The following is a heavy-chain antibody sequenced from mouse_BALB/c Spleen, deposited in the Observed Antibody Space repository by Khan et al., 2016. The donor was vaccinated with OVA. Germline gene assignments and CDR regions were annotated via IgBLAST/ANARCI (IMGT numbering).Heavy chain of an antibody. J-gene: IGHJ2*01. CDR2: ISTYSGNT. V-gene: IGHV1S137*01. CDR1: GYTFTDYA. D-gene: IGHD2-3*01. CDR3: ARPAYEGYYDY. Sequence: QVQLQQSGPELVRPGVSVKISCKGSGYTFTDYAMYWVKQSHAKSLEWIGLISTYSGNTNYNQKFRGKATMTVDKSSSPAYMELASLTSEDSAIYYCARPAYEGYYDYWGQGTTLTVSS.